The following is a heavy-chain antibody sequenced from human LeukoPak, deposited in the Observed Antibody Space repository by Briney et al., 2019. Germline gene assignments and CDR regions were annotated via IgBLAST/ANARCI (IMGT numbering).Heavy chain of an antibody. CDR1: GYTFTSYA. D-gene: IGHD2-15*01. J-gene: IGHJ4*02. V-gene: IGHV1-3*01. CDR2: INAGNGNT. CDR3: ARDRAIGYCSGGSCPYYFDY. Sequence: ASVKVSCKASGYTFTSYAMHWVRQAPGQRLEWMGWINAGNGNTKYSQKFQGRVTITRDTSPSTAYMELSSLRSEDTAVYYCARDRAIGYCSGGSCPYYFDYWGQGTLVTVSS.